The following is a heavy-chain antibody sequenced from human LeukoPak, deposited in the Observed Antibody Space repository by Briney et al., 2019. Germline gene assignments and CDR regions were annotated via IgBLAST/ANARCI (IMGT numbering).Heavy chain of an antibody. CDR2: INSNGRNI. Sequence: GGSLRLSCAASGFSFSSYEMNWVRQAPGKGLEWISYINSNGRNIDYADSVRGRFTISRGNAKNSLLLQMNSLRAEDTAVYYCLCLWFGKGVYWGRGTLVTVSS. D-gene: IGHD3-10*01. CDR1: GFSFSSYE. J-gene: IGHJ4*02. CDR3: LCLWFGKGVY. V-gene: IGHV3-48*03.